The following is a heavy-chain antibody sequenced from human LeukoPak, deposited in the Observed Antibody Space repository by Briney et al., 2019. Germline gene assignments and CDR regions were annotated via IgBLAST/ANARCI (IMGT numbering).Heavy chain of an antibody. Sequence: GGSLRLSCAASGFTFSDYGIHWVRQAPGKGLEWVAVIWYDRTNKYYGDSVKGRFTISRDNSKNTLYLQMNSLRAEDTAVYYCAKDRGSYSTTADSWGQGTLVTSPQ. V-gene: IGHV3-33*06. CDR2: IWYDRTNK. D-gene: IGHD1-26*01. J-gene: IGHJ5*01. CDR1: GFTFSDYG. CDR3: AKDRGSYSTTADS.